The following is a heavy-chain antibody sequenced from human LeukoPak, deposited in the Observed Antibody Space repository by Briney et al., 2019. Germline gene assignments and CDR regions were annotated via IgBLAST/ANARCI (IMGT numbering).Heavy chain of an antibody. CDR3: ARFTTSIAAAGYDN. J-gene: IGHJ4*02. CDR1: GYTFTGYY. CDR2: INPNSGGT. D-gene: IGHD6-13*01. Sequence: ASVKVSCKASGYTFTGYYMHWVRRAPGQGLEWMGWINPNSGGTNYAQKFQGRVTMTRDTSISTAYMELSRLRSDDTAVYYCARFTTSIAAAGYDNWGQGTLVTVSS. V-gene: IGHV1-2*02.